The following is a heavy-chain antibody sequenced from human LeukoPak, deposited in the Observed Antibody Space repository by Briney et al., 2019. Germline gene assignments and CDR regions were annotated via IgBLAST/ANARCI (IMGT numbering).Heavy chain of an antibody. Sequence: SETLSLTCTVSGGSISSSSYYWGWIRQPPGKGLEWIGSIYYSGSTYYNPSLKSRVTISVDTFKNQFSLKLSSVTAADTAVYYCARHVTYSSGWFLGLYYFDYWGQGTLVTVSS. D-gene: IGHD6-19*01. CDR3: ARHVTYSSGWFLGLYYFDY. CDR1: GGSISSSSYY. V-gene: IGHV4-39*01. J-gene: IGHJ4*02. CDR2: IYYSGST.